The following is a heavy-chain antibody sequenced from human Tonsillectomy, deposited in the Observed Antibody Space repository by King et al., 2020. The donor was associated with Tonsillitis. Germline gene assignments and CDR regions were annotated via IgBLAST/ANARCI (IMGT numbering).Heavy chain of an antibody. V-gene: IGHV3-30*02. CDR3: AKDRDSGGNFHH. CDR2: IRHDGTKT. Sequence: QLVQSGGGVVQPGGSLRLSCATSGFTFSAYGMNWVRQAPDKGLEWVAFIRHDGTKTYHADSVMGRFTISRDNSKNLLYLHMTNLRPEDTAIYYCAKDRDSGGNFHHWGQGALVIVSS. J-gene: IGHJ1*01. D-gene: IGHD4-23*01. CDR1: GFTFSAYG.